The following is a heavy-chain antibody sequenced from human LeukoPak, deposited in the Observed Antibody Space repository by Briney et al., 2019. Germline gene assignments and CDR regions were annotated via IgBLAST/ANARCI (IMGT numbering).Heavy chain of an antibody. V-gene: IGHV1-18*01. D-gene: IGHD3-10*01. CDR1: GYTFTSYG. Sequence: ASVKVSCKASGYTFTSYGISWVRQAPGQGLEWMGWISAYNGNTNYAQKLQGRVTMTTDTSTSTAYMELRSLRSDDTAVYYCARDLTPPMVRGVPAFDYWGQGTLVTVSS. J-gene: IGHJ4*02. CDR3: ARDLTPPMVRGVPAFDY. CDR2: ISAYNGNT.